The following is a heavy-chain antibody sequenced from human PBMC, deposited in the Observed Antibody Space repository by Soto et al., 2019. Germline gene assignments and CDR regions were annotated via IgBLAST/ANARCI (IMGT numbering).Heavy chain of an antibody. CDR1: GGTFSSYA. D-gene: IGHD5-12*01. CDR2: IIPIFGTA. J-gene: IGHJ4*02. Sequence: QVQLVQSGAEVKKPGSSVKVSCKASGGTFSSYAISWVRQAPGQGLEWMGGIIPIFGTANYAQKFQGRVTITADESTSTAYTELSSLRSEDTAVYYCAREDRNSGLGIYKYWGQGTLVTVSS. V-gene: IGHV1-69*01. CDR3: AREDRNSGLGIYKY.